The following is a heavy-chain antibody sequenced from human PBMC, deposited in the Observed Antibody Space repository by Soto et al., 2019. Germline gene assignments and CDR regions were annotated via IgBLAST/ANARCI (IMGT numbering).Heavy chain of an antibody. CDR1: GGSISSGGYY. D-gene: IGHD3-16*01. Sequence: QVQLQESGPGLVKPSQTLSLTCTVSGGSISSGGYYWSWIRQHPGKGLEWIGYIYYSGSTYYNPSLKGRATISVDTSKNQSSLKLTSVTAADTAVYYCARGGGYASADSQDYWGQGTLVTVSS. V-gene: IGHV4-31*03. J-gene: IGHJ4*02. CDR2: IYYSGST. CDR3: ARGGGYASADSQDY.